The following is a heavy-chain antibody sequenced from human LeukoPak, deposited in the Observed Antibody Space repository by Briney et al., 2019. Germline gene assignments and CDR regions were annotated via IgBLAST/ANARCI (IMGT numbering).Heavy chain of an antibody. CDR3: AREDWASRNWFDP. V-gene: IGHV1-3*01. CDR1: GYTFTTYA. J-gene: IGHJ5*02. Sequence: ASVKVSCKASGYTFTTYAMHWVRQAPGQRLEWMGWINGDNGDTEYSPKFHDRVTIIKDTSASTTYMELSSLRSEDTAVYYCAREDWASRNWFDPWGQGTLVIVSS. D-gene: IGHD2-21*01. CDR2: INGDNGDT.